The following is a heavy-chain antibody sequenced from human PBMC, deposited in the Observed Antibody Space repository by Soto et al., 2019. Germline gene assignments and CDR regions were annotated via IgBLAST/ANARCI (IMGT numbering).Heavy chain of an antibody. CDR3: AMVDNYVTPTPQDV. J-gene: IGHJ6*02. D-gene: IGHD3-16*01. CDR1: GYIFVNYG. CDR2: ISPYTGDT. V-gene: IGHV1-18*01. Sequence: QVQLVQSGDEMKKPGASVRVSCKASGYIFVNYGIAWVRQAPGQGLEWMGWISPYTGDTHSASKVQGRLTMTTDTSTSTAYMDLGSLTSDDTAVYYCAMVDNYVTPTPQDVWGQGPRSPFL.